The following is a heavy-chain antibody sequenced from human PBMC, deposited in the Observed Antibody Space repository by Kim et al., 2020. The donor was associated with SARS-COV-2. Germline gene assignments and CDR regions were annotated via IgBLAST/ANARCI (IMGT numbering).Heavy chain of an antibody. CDR3: ARRYCSGGSCLGFYYGMDV. J-gene: IGHJ6*02. CDR2: IIPILGIA. D-gene: IGHD2-15*01. Sequence: SVKVSCKASGGTFSSYAISWVRQAPGQGLEWMGRIIPILGIANYAQKFQGRVTITADKSTSTAYMELSSLRSEDTAVYYCARRYCSGGSCLGFYYGMDVWGQGTTVTVSS. V-gene: IGHV1-69*04. CDR1: GGTFSSYA.